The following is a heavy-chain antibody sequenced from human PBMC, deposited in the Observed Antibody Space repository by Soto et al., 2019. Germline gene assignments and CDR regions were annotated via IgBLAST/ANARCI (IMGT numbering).Heavy chain of an antibody. Sequence: QVQLVESGGGEVQPGRSLTISCAASGFTFSTYGMHWVRQTPGKGLEWVAVISYDGTNKFYSDSVKGRFTISRANFKNTLTLQMNSRTADDTAVYSFAKDLQSYGDYDYYCYGMDVWGLGSRVTVSS. CDR2: ISYDGTNK. D-gene: IGHD4-17*01. J-gene: IGHJ6*02. V-gene: IGHV3-30*18. CDR1: GFTFSTYG. CDR3: AKDLQSYGDYDYYCYGMDV.